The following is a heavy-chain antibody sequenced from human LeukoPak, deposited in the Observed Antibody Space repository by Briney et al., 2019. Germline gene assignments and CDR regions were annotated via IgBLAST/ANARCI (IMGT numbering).Heavy chain of an antibody. V-gene: IGHV3-74*01. CDR3: ARVYYGSGSPRHFDY. J-gene: IGHJ4*02. CDR2: ISTDGSGT. CDR1: GFTFSSYW. D-gene: IGHD3-10*01. Sequence: GGSLRLSCAASGFTFSSYWMHWVRQAPGKGLVWVSRISTDGSGTSYADSVKGRFTISRDNAKNSLYLQMSSLRAEDTAVYYCARVYYGSGSPRHFDYWGQGTLVTVSS.